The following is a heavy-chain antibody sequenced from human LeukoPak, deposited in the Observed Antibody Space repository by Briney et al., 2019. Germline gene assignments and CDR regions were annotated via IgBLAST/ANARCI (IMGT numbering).Heavy chain of an antibody. Sequence: ASVKASCKASGYTFTGYYMHWVRQAPGQGLEWMGWINPNSGGTNYAQKFQGRVTMTRDTSISTAYMELSRLRSDDTAVYYCARVMSGSSTRQDHWGQGTLVTVSS. CDR2: INPNSGGT. V-gene: IGHV1-2*02. CDR3: ARVMSGSSTRQDH. D-gene: IGHD6-6*01. J-gene: IGHJ4*02. CDR1: GYTFTGYY.